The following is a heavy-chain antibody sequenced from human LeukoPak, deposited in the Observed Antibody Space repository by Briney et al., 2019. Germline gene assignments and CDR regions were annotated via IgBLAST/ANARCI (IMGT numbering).Heavy chain of an antibody. Sequence: PGGSLRLSCAASGFTFSSYGMHWVRQAPGKGLEWVAVIWYDGSNKYYADSVKGRFTISRDNSKNSLYLQMNSLRAEDTAVYYCARGSGSSWFDYWGQGTLVTVSS. CDR1: GFTFSSYG. CDR3: ARGSGSSWFDY. V-gene: IGHV3-33*01. CDR2: IWYDGSNK. D-gene: IGHD6-13*01. J-gene: IGHJ4*02.